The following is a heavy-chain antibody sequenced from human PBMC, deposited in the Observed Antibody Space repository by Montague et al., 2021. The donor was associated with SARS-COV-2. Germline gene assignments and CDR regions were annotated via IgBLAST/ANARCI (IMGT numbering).Heavy chain of an antibody. CDR3: VRAFSNSFKWFDP. J-gene: IGHJ5*02. V-gene: IGHV3-21*01. D-gene: IGHD6-13*01. Sequence: LSCAASGFTFSTYSLSWVRQAPGRGLEWVASISGSGSHIYYADSVKGRFTIFRDDAKNSLYLQMNNLRAEDRAVYYCVRAFSNSFKWFDPWGQGTLVTVSS. CDR2: ISGSGSHI. CDR1: GFTFSTYS.